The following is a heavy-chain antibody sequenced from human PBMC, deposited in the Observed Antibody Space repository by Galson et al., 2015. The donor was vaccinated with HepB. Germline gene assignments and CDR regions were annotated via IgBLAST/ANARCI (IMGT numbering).Heavy chain of an antibody. J-gene: IGHJ6*02. CDR3: ARDGCSSTSCYYYGMDV. CDR1: GFTFRSYS. Sequence: SLRLSCAASGFTFRSYSMNWVRQAPGKGLEWVSSISSSSSYIYYADSVKGRFTISRDNAENSLYLQMNSLRAEDTAVYYCARDGCSSTSCYYYGMDVWGQGTTVTVSS. CDR2: ISSSSSYI. V-gene: IGHV3-21*01. D-gene: IGHD2-2*01.